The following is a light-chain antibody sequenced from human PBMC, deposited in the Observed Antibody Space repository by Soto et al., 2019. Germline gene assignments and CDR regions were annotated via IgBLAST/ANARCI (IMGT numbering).Light chain of an antibody. V-gene: IGLV1-44*01. Sequence: QAVVTQPPSASGTPGQRVTISCSGSSSNVGSNTVNWYQQLPGTAPRLLIFGNNQRPSRVPDRFSGSKSGTSASLAISGLQSEDEADYYCAAWDDSLNGVVFGGGTKLTVL. CDR1: SSNVGSNT. CDR3: AAWDDSLNGVV. J-gene: IGLJ2*01. CDR2: GNN.